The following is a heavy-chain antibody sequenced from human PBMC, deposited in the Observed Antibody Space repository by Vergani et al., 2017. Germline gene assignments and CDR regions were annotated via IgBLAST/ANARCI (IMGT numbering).Heavy chain of an antibody. CDR3: ARIRRDSAWFDP. D-gene: IGHD5-18*01. J-gene: IGHJ5*02. Sequence: QVTLKESGPFLVKPTETLTLTCTVSGFSLSNARMGVSWIRQPPGKALEWLAHILSNDEKSYSTSLKSRLTISKDTSKSQVVLTMTNMDPVDTATYYCARIRRDSAWFDPWGQGSLVTVSS. CDR2: ILSNDEK. V-gene: IGHV2-26*01. CDR1: GFSLSNARMG.